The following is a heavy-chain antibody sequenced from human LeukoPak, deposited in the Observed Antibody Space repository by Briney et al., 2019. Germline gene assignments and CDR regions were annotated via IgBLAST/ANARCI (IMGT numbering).Heavy chain of an antibody. CDR3: ARDPGLWFGADAFDI. CDR2: IWYDGSNK. CDR1: GFTFSSYG. D-gene: IGHD3-10*01. V-gene: IGHV3-33*01. J-gene: IGHJ3*02. Sequence: GGSLRLSCAASGFTFSSYGMHWVRQAPGKGLEWVAVIWYDGSNKYYADSVKSRFTISRDNSKNTLYLQMNSLRAEDTAVYYCARDPGLWFGADAFDIWGQGTMVTVSS.